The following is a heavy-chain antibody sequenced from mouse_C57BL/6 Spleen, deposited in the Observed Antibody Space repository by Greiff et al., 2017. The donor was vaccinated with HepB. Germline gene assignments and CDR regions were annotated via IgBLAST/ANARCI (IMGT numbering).Heavy chain of an antibody. CDR1: GYTFTSYW. Sequence: QVQLQQPGAELVMPGASVKLSCKASGYTFTSYWMHWVKQRPGQGLEWIGEIDPSDSYTNYNQKFKGKSTLTVDKSSSTAYMQLSSLTSEDSAVYYYERAEIYDGCSAWFAYWGQGTLVTVSA. V-gene: IGHV1-69*01. J-gene: IGHJ3*01. D-gene: IGHD2-3*01. CDR3: ERAEIYDGCSAWFAY. CDR2: IDPSDSYT.